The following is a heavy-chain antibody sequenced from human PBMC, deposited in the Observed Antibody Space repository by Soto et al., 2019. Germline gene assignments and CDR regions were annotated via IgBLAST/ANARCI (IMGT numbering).Heavy chain of an antibody. CDR1: GFTFSSYA. CDR3: AKTDGYSSSWYGDAFDI. D-gene: IGHD6-13*01. Sequence: GGSLRLSCAASGFTFSSYAMSWVRQAPGKGLEWVSAISGSGGSTYYADSVKGRFTISRDNSKNTLYLQMNSLRAEDTAVYYCAKTDGYSSSWYGDAFDIWGQGTMVTVSS. J-gene: IGHJ3*02. V-gene: IGHV3-23*01. CDR2: ISGSGGST.